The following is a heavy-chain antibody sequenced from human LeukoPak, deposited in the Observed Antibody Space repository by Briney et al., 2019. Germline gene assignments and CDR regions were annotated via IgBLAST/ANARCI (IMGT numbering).Heavy chain of an antibody. CDR2: IYYSGST. V-gene: IGHV4-39*07. D-gene: IGHD3-10*01. J-gene: IGHJ6*03. CDR3: ARSRPGVTGYYYYYMDV. CDR1: GGSISSSSYY. Sequence: PSETLSLTCTVSGGSISSSSYYWGWIRQPPGKGLEWIGSIYYSGSTYYNPSLKSRVTISVDTSKNQFSLKLSSVTAADTAVYYCARSRPGVTGYYYYYMDVWGKGTTVTVSS.